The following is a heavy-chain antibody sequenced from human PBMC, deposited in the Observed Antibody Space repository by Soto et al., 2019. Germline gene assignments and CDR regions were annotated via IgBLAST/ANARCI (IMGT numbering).Heavy chain of an antibody. J-gene: IGHJ4*02. Sequence: SETLSLTCTVSGGSVSSGSYYWSWIRQPPGKGLEWIGYIYYSGSTNYNPSLKSRVTISVGTSKNQFSLKLSSVTAADTAMYYCAGGYSYGYGYWGQGTLVTVSS. D-gene: IGHD5-18*01. CDR1: GGSVSSGSYY. CDR2: IYYSGST. V-gene: IGHV4-61*01. CDR3: AGGYSYGYGY.